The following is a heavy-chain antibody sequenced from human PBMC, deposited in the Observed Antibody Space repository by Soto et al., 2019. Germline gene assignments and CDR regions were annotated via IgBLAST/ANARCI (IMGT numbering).Heavy chain of an antibody. Sequence: WASVKVSCKASGGTFSSYAISWVRQAPGQGLEWMGGIIPIFGTANYAQKFQGRVTITADKSTSTAYMELSSLRSEDTAVYYCARGLEWSPHPYYYYYGMDVWGQGTTVTVSS. CDR3: ARGLEWSPHPYYYYYGMDV. CDR1: GGTFSSYA. D-gene: IGHD3-3*01. J-gene: IGHJ6*02. V-gene: IGHV1-69*06. CDR2: IIPIFGTA.